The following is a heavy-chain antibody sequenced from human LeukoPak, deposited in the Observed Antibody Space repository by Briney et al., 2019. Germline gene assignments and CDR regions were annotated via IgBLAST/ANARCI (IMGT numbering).Heavy chain of an antibody. CDR2: IYYSGST. CDR3: ARFKLSGDYVAGD. J-gene: IGHJ4*02. CDR1: GYSISSGYY. D-gene: IGHD4-17*01. Sequence: PSETLSLTCTVSGYSISSGYYWGWIRQPPGKGLEWIGSIYYSGSTYYNPSLKSRVTISVDTSKNQFSLKLSSVTAADTAVYYCARFKLSGDYVAGDWGQGTLVTVSS. V-gene: IGHV4-38-2*02.